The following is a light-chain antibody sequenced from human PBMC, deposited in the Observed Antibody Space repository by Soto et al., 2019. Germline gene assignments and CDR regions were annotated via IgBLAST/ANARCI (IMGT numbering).Light chain of an antibody. V-gene: IGKV1-5*01. J-gene: IGKJ1*01. CDR2: DAS. CDR3: QQYNSYPWT. CDR1: QSISSW. Sequence: DMQMTQSPSTLTAPFFAKVSITRRASQSISSWLAWYQQKPGKAPKLLIYDASSLESGVPSRFSCSGSGTEFTLTITSLQPDDFATYYCQQYNSYPWTFGQGTKVDNK.